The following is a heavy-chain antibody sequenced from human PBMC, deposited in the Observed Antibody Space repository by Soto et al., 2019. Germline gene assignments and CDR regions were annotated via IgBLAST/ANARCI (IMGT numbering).Heavy chain of an antibody. J-gene: IGHJ4*02. CDR1: GFTFSSYG. CDR2: ISYDGSNK. Sequence: GGSLRLSCAASGFTFSSYGMHWVRQAPGKGLEWVAVISYDGSNKYYADSVKGRLTISRDNSKNTLYLQMNSLRAEDTAVYYCAKAHLIAARPYFDYWGQGTLVTVSS. D-gene: IGHD6-6*01. V-gene: IGHV3-30*18. CDR3: AKAHLIAARPYFDY.